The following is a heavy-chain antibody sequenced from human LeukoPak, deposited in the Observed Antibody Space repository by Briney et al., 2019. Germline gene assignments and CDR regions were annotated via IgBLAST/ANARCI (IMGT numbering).Heavy chain of an antibody. Sequence: GSLRLSCAASGFTFSDYYMSWIRQAPGKGLEYVSAISSNGGSTYYANSVKGRFTISRDNSKNTLYLQMGSLRAEDMAVYYCARVQEVNYDFWSGYCDYWGQGTLVTVSS. D-gene: IGHD3-3*01. CDR3: ARVQEVNYDFWSGYCDY. CDR1: GFTFSDYY. J-gene: IGHJ4*02. CDR2: ISSNGGST. V-gene: IGHV3-64*01.